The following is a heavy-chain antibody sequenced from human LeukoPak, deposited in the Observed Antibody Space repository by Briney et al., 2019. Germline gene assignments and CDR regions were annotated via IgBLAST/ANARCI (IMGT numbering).Heavy chain of an antibody. J-gene: IGHJ5*02. CDR3: ARGKTRFGNWFDP. D-gene: IGHD3-10*01. V-gene: IGHV5-51*01. CDR1: GYSFTSYW. Sequence: GESLKISCKGSGYSFTSYWIGWVRQMPGKGLEWMGIIYPGDSDTRHSPSFQGQVTISADKSISTAYLQWSSLKASDTAMYYCARGKTRFGNWFDPWGQGTLVTVSS. CDR2: IYPGDSDT.